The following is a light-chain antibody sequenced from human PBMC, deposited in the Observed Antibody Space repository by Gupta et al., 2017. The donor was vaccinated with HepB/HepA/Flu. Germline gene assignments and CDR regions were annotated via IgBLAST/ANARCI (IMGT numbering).Light chain of an antibody. V-gene: IGLV2-11*01. CDR1: SSDVGGYNY. CDR2: DVS. Sequence: QSALTQPRPVAGSPGQSVTISCTGTSSDVGGYNYVSWYQQHPGKAPKLMIYDVSKRPSGVPDRFSGSKSGNTASLTISGLQAEDEADYYCGSYAGSYVVFGGGTKLTVL. J-gene: IGLJ2*01. CDR3: GSYAGSYVV.